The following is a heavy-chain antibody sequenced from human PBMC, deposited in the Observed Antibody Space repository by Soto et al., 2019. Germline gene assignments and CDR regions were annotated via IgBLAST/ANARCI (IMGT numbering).Heavy chain of an antibody. J-gene: IGHJ4*02. D-gene: IGHD3-9*01. CDR1: GFTFDDYA. V-gene: IGHV3-9*01. CDR3: AKDLRYFDWSFDH. Sequence: GGSLRLSCAASGFTFDDYAMHWVRQAPGKGLEWVSGISWNSGSIGYADSVKGRFTISRDNAKNSLYLQMNSLRAEDTALYYCAKDLRYFDWSFDHWGQGTLVTVSS. CDR2: ISWNSGSI.